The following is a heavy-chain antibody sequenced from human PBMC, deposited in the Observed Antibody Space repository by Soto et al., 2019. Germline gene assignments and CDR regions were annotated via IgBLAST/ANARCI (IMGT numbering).Heavy chain of an antibody. CDR1: GGSISSSSYY. CDR3: ARHRGTLSLTDY. CDR2: IYYSGST. D-gene: IGHD2-8*01. J-gene: IGHJ4*02. V-gene: IGHV4-39*01. Sequence: NPSETLSLTCTVSGGSISSSSYYWGWIRQPPGKGLEWIGSIYYSGSTYYNPSLKSRVTISVDTSKNQFSLKLSSVTAADTAVYYCARHRGTLSLTDYWGQGTLVTVSS.